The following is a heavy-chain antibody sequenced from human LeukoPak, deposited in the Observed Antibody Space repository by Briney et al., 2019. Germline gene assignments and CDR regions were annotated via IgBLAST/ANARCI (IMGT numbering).Heavy chain of an antibody. J-gene: IGHJ6*02. CDR1: GFTFSSYA. CDR3: AKDLWDCSSTSCYYYYYYGMDV. Sequence: GSLRLSCAASGFTFSSYAMSWVRQAPGKGLEWVSAISGSGGSTYYADSVKGRFTISRDNSKNTLYLQMNSLRAEDTTVYYCAKDLWDCSSTSCYYYYYYGMDVWGQGTTVTVSS. D-gene: IGHD2-2*01. V-gene: IGHV3-23*01. CDR2: ISGSGGST.